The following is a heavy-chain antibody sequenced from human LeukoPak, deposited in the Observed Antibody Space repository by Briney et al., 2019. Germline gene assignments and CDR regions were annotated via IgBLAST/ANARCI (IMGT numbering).Heavy chain of an antibody. CDR3: ARYYYDSSGYEDYFDY. D-gene: IGHD3-22*01. V-gene: IGHV1-2*02. Sequence: ASVKDSCKASGYTFTGYYMHWVRQAPGQGLEWMGWINPNSGGTNYAQKFQGRVTMTRDTSISTAYMELSRLRSDDTAVYYCARYYYDSSGYEDYFDYWGQGTLVTVSS. CDR2: INPNSGGT. CDR1: GYTFTGYY. J-gene: IGHJ4*02.